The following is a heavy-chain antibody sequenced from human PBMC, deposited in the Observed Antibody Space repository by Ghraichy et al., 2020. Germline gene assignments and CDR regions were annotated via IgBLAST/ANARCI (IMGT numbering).Heavy chain of an antibody. CDR2: ISAYNGNT. Sequence: ASVKVSCKTSGYTFTSYGVSWVRQAPGQGLEWMGWISAYNGNTNYAQNLQGRVTLTTDTSTSTAYMELRSLRSDDTAVYYCARRVFSGSYSDPWGQGTLVTVSS. CDR3: ARRVFSGSYSDP. CDR1: GYTFTSYG. J-gene: IGHJ5*02. D-gene: IGHD1-26*01. V-gene: IGHV1-18*01.